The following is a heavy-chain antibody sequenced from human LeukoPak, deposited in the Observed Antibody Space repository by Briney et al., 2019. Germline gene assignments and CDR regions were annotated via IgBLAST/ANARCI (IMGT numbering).Heavy chain of an antibody. J-gene: IGHJ6*03. Sequence: SQTLSLTCTVSGGPISSGSYYWSWIRQPAGKGLERLGRIYTSGSTNYNPSLKSRVTISVDTSKNQFSLKLSSVTAADTAVYYCARSRRGYYYYMDVWGKGTTVTVSS. CDR2: IYTSGST. CDR1: GGPISSGSYY. CDR3: ARSRRGYYYYMDV. D-gene: IGHD3-10*01. V-gene: IGHV4-61*02.